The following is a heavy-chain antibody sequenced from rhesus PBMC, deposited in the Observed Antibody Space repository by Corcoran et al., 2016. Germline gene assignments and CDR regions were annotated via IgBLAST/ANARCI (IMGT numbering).Heavy chain of an antibody. CDR3: AREGSSSFSLDY. J-gene: IGHJ4*01. CDR1: GFTFSDYY. CDR2: IKNKANCGTA. V-gene: IGHV3-116*02. D-gene: IGHD6-43*01. Sequence: EVRLVESGGGLVQPGGSLRLSGAASGFTFSDYYMSWVRQTPVKGPEWVGFIKNKANCGTAEYAASVKGRFTISRDDSKSIASLQMNSLKTEDTAVYYCAREGSSSFSLDYWGQGVLVTVSS.